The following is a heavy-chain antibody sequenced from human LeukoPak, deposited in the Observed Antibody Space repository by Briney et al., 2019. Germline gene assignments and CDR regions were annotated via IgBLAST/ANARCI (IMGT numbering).Heavy chain of an antibody. CDR2: IFYSGST. CDR3: ASGPSYSSGWYYFDY. J-gene: IGHJ4*02. V-gene: IGHV4-59*12. CDR1: GGSISSYY. D-gene: IGHD6-19*01. Sequence: SETLSLTCTVSGGSISSYYWSWIRQPPGKGLEWIGYIFYSGSTNYNPSLKSRVTISVDKSKNQFSLKLSSVTAADTAVYYCASGPSYSSGWYYFDYWGQGTLVTVSS.